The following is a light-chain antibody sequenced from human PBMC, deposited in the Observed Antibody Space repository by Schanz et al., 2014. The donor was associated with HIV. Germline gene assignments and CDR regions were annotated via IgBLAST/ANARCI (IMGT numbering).Light chain of an antibody. CDR1: QTVSSRF. Sequence: EIVLTQSPVTLSLSPGERATLSCRASQTVSSRFIVWYQQEPGQPPRLLIYGASTRAPGIPVRFSGSGSGAEFTLTISRLEPEDFAVYYCQQGGSWPLTFGGGTTVEIK. J-gene: IGKJ4*01. V-gene: IGKV3-20*01. CDR2: GAS. CDR3: QQGGSWPLT.